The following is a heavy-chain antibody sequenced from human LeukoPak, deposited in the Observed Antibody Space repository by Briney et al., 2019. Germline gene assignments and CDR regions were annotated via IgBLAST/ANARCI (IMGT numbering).Heavy chain of an antibody. CDR1: GVSPSEAAT. V-gene: IGHV3-23*01. CDR2: IISSGERT. D-gene: IGHD3-22*01. J-gene: IGHJ4*02. Sequence: GSLRPSSAPSGVSPSEAATSAGSPAPEGGRGWGSSIISSGERTHYANLVKGRFTTSRDNSKRPLYLKMTSLRAEDTAIYYCAKPNNFYDITAYSDYWGQGTLVTVSS. CDR3: AKPNNFYDITAYSDY.